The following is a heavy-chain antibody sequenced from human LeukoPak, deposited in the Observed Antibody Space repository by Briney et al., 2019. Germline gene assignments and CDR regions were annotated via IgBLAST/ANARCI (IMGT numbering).Heavy chain of an antibody. CDR3: ARQLDYYDSSGYHDAFDI. Sequence: GESLKISCKGSGYSFTSCWIGWVRQMPGKGLEWMGIIYPGDSDTRYSPSFQGQVTISADKSISTAYLQWSSLKASDTAMYYCARQLDYYDSSGYHDAFDIWGQGTMVTVSS. CDR1: GYSFTSCW. V-gene: IGHV5-51*01. CDR2: IYPGDSDT. J-gene: IGHJ3*02. D-gene: IGHD3-22*01.